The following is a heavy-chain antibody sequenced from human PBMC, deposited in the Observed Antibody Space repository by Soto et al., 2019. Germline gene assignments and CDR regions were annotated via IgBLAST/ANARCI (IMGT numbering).Heavy chain of an antibody. CDR2: IYTSGST. Sequence: SETLSLTCTVSGGSISSYYWSWIRQPAGKGLEWIGRIYTSGSTNYNPSLKSRVTMSVDTSKNQFSLKLSSVTAADTAVYYCASTFRGYSYGPIDYWGQGTLVTVSS. J-gene: IGHJ4*02. CDR3: ASTFRGYSYGPIDY. CDR1: GGSISSYY. D-gene: IGHD5-18*01. V-gene: IGHV4-4*07.